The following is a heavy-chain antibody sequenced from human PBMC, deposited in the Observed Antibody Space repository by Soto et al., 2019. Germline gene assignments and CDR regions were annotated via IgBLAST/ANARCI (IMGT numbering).Heavy chain of an antibody. V-gene: IGHV3-7*01. D-gene: IGHD6-19*01. CDR1: GFTFSSYW. J-gene: IGHJ6*04. CDR3: ARDANKKQWLVPYYYYGMNV. Sequence: PGGSLRLSCAASGFTFSSYWMSRVRQAPGKGLEWVAHIKQDGSEKYYGDSVKGRFNSSRENSKSSLYLQRTSLRAEDTAVYYCARDANKKQWLVPYYYYGMNVWGKGTTVTVSS. CDR2: IKQDGSEK.